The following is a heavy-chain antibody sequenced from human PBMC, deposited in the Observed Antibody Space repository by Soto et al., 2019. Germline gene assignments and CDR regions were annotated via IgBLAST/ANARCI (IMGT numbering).Heavy chain of an antibody. D-gene: IGHD3-22*01. Sequence: EVQLVESGGGLVKPGGSLRLSCAASGFTFSSYSMNWVRQAPGKGLQWVSSISSSSTYIYYADSVKGRFTISRDNAKNSLYLQMNSLRAEDTAVYYCERGTNYYDSSVYYGYWGQGTLVTVSS. CDR2: ISSSSTYI. CDR1: GFTFSSYS. V-gene: IGHV3-21*01. J-gene: IGHJ4*02. CDR3: ERGTNYYDSSVYYGY.